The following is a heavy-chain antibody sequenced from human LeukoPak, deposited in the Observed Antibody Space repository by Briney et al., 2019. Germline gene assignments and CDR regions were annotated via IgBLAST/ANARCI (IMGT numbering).Heavy chain of an antibody. Sequence: ASVKVSCKVSGYTLTELSMHWVRQAPGKGLEWMGGFDPEDGETIYAQKFQGRVTMTEDTSTDTAYMELSSLRSEDTAAYYCATVPRVVVAAHYYFDYWGQGTLVTVSS. CDR1: GYTLTELS. D-gene: IGHD2-15*01. CDR2: FDPEDGET. V-gene: IGHV1-24*01. CDR3: ATVPRVVVAAHYYFDY. J-gene: IGHJ4*02.